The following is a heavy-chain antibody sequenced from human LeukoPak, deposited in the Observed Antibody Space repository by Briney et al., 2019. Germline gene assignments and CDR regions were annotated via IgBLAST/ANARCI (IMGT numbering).Heavy chain of an antibody. CDR1: GFTVSTNY. D-gene: IGHD3-22*01. CDR3: ARDGYHSSGYYG. V-gene: IGHV3-53*01. Sequence: GGSLRLSCAASGFTVSTNYMSWVRQAPGKGLEWVSVIYRGGSTFCADSVKGRFTISRDTSENTLYLQMNSLRAEDTAVYYCARDGYHSSGYYGWGQGTLVTVSS. CDR2: IYRGGST. J-gene: IGHJ4*02.